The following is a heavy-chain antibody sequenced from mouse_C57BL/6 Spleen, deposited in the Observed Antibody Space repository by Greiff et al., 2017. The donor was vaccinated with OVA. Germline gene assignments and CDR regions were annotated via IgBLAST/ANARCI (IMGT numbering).Heavy chain of an antibody. J-gene: IGHJ2*01. Sequence: VKLQQPGAELVRPGSSVKLSCKASGYTFTSYWMHWVKQRPIQGLEWIGNIDPSDSETHYNQKFKDKATLTVDKSSSTAYMQLSSLTSEDSAVYYCARSSGYPFDYWGQGTTLTVSS. CDR2: IDPSDSET. V-gene: IGHV1-52*01. D-gene: IGHD2-2*01. CDR1: GYTFTSYW. CDR3: ARSSGYPFDY.